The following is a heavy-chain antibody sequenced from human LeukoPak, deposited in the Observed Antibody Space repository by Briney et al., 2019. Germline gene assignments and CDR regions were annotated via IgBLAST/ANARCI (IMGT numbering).Heavy chain of an antibody. CDR1: GGSVSSSSYY. Sequence: MASETLSLTCTVSGGSVSSSSYYWGWIRQPPGKGLEWIGSIYYSGSTYYNPSLKSRVTISVGTSKNQFSLKLSSVTAADTAVYYCARLGGYSYGYPTDYWGQGTLVTVSS. CDR3: ARLGGYSYGYPTDY. D-gene: IGHD5-18*01. CDR2: IYYSGST. V-gene: IGHV4-39*01. J-gene: IGHJ4*02.